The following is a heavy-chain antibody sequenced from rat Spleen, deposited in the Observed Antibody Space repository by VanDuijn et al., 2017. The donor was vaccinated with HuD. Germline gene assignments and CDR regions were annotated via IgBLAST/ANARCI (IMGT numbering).Heavy chain of an antibody. CDR2: ITTGGGYT. D-gene: IGHD5-1*01. V-gene: IGHV5-25*01. CDR1: GFTFSTYY. Sequence: EVQLVESGGGLVQPGRSMKLSCAASGFTFSTYYMAWVRQAPTKGLEWVASITTGGGYTYYRDSVKGRFTVSRNNAKSTLYLQMDSLRSEDTATYYCARGTGSRNWFAYWGQGTLVTVSS. J-gene: IGHJ3*01. CDR3: ARGTGSRNWFAY.